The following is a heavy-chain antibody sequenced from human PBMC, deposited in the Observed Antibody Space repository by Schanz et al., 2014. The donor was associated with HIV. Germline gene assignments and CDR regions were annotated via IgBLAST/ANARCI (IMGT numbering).Heavy chain of an antibody. V-gene: IGHV1-18*01. J-gene: IGHJ6*02. CDR3: ARSNYDILRERAYYYYYGLDV. Sequence: QVKLVQSGAEMKKPGASVKVSCKASGYTFTSYGISWVRQAPGQGLEWMGWISAYNGNIFYPKELRGRVTMTTDTSTTTASMELRSLTSDDTAVYFCARSNYDILRERAYYYYYGLDVWGQGTTVTVSS. CDR2: ISAYNGNI. D-gene: IGHD3-9*01. CDR1: GYTFTSYG.